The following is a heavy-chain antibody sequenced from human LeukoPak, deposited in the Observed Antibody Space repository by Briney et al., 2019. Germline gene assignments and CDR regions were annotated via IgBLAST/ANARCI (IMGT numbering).Heavy chain of an antibody. Sequence: ASVKVSCKASGYTFTSYDINWVRQATGQGLEWMGWMNPNSGNTGYAQKFQGRVTMTSNTSISTAYMELSSLRSEDTAVYYCARVVTSGYSYGGYSWGQGTLVSVSS. CDR1: GYTFTSYD. J-gene: IGHJ4*02. D-gene: IGHD5-18*01. CDR3: ARVVTSGYSYGGYS. CDR2: MNPNSGNT. V-gene: IGHV1-8*01.